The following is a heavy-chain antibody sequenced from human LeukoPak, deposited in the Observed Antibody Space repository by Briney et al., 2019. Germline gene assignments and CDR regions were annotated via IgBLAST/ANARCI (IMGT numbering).Heavy chain of an antibody. J-gene: IGHJ4*02. CDR2: LNPDSGDT. D-gene: IGHD3-3*01. CDR3: ARGITVFGVVIFDY. V-gene: IGHV1-2*02. CDR1: GYTFTGYY. Sequence: ASVKVSCKASGYTFTGYYMHWVRQAPRQGLEWMGWLNPDSGDTNYAQKFQGRVTMTRDTSISTAYMELSRLRSDDTAVYYCARGITVFGVVIFDYWGQGTLVTVSS.